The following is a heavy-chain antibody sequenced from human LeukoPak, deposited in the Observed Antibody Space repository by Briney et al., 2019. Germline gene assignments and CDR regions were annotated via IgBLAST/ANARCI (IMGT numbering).Heavy chain of an antibody. J-gene: IGHJ4*02. CDR3: ARGGEGHYYGSASQDY. Sequence: PSETLSLTCAVYGGSFSGYYWSWIRQPPGAGLEWIGEINHSGNTNYNPSLKSRVTISVDTSKNQVSLKLSPVTAADSAVYYCARGGEGHYYGSASQDYWGQGTLVTVSS. CDR2: INHSGNT. V-gene: IGHV4-34*01. D-gene: IGHD3-10*01. CDR1: GGSFSGYY.